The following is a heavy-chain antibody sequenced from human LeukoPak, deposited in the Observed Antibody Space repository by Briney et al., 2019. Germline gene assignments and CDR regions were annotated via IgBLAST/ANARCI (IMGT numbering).Heavy chain of an antibody. V-gene: IGHV3-23*01. J-gene: IGHJ5*02. Sequence: PGGSLRLSCAASGFTFSSYAMSWVRQAPGKGLEWVSAISGSGGSTYYADSVKGRFTISRDNSKNTLYLQMNSLRAEDTAVYYCAKDRKDSLITIFGVPPPGDWFDPWGQGTLVTVSS. CDR1: GFTFSSYA. CDR3: AKDRKDSLITIFGVPPPGDWFDP. D-gene: IGHD3-3*01. CDR2: ISGSGGST.